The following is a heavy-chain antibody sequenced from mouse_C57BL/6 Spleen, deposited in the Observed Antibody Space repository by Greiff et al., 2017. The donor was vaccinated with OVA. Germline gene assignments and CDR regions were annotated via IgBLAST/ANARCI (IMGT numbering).Heavy chain of an antibody. J-gene: IGHJ2*01. V-gene: IGHV1-26*01. Sequence: VQLQQSGPELVKPGASVKISCKASGYTFTDYYMNWVKQSHGKSLEWIGDINPNNGGTSYNQKFKGKATLTVDKSSSTAYMELRSLTSEDSAVYYCVYRTLYLDYWGQGTTLTVSS. CDR3: VYRTLYLDY. CDR2: INPNNGGT. D-gene: IGHD5-1*01. CDR1: GYTFTDYY.